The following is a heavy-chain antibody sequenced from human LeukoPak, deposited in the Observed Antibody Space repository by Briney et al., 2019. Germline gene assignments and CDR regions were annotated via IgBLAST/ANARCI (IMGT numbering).Heavy chain of an antibody. J-gene: IGHJ4*02. CDR3: AKEGRPNSGGGFYDY. D-gene: IGHD5-12*01. CDR2: VNEGGGRT. V-gene: IGHV3-23*01. Sequence: GGSLRLSCVASGFSFSNYAMGWVRQAPGKGLEWVATVNEGGGRTYYADSVQGRFTTSRDNSRNTLYLQMNSLRVEDTAIYYCAKEGRPNSGGGFYDYWGQGTRVTVSS. CDR1: GFSFSNYA.